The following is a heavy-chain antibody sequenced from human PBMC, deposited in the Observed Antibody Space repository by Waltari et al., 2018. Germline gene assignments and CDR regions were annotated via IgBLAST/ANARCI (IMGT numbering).Heavy chain of an antibody. Sequence: QSGSEWKQTGAAVTVSGRAYGTPLTKHAVLWDRRAPGQGLSRGRRAPGKGLEWVGGINTRAGNATYAQGFTGRFVFSLDTSVSTAYLQINSLKADDTAIYFCARALRPQHLVSGSDGYWGQGTLVTVSS. CDR2: INTRAGNA. CDR3: ARALRPQHLVSGSDGY. D-gene: IGHD1-26*01. V-gene: IGHV7-4-1*02. J-gene: IGHJ4*02. CDR1: GTPLTKHA.